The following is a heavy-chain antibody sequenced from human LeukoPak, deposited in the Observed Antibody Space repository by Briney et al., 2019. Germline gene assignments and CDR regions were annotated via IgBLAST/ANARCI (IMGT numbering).Heavy chain of an antibody. D-gene: IGHD2-2*01. Sequence: ASVKVSCKASGYTFTGYYMHWVRQAPGQGLEWMGWINPNSGGTNYAQKFQGRVTMTRDTSISTAYMELSRLRSDDTAVYYCARGDFVVPAANSFDYWGQGTLVTVSS. CDR2: INPNSGGT. CDR3: ARGDFVVPAANSFDY. J-gene: IGHJ4*02. CDR1: GYTFTGYY. V-gene: IGHV1-2*02.